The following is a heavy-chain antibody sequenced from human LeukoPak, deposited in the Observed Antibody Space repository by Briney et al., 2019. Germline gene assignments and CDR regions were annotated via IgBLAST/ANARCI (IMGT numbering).Heavy chain of an antibody. CDR3: ARVPYDSSGYYRD. Sequence: ASVKVSCKTSGYTFTAYYIQWVRQAPGQGLEWMGWISPHNGNTKYAQKLQGRVTMTTDTSTSTVYMELRSLRSDDTAVYYCARVPYDSSGYYRDWGQGTLVTVSS. CDR1: GYTFTAYY. CDR2: ISPHNGNT. D-gene: IGHD3-22*01. V-gene: IGHV1-18*04. J-gene: IGHJ4*02.